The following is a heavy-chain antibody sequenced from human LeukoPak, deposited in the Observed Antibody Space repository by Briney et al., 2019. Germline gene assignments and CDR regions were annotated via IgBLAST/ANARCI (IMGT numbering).Heavy chain of an antibody. D-gene: IGHD1-26*01. Sequence: GGSLRLSCAGSGFTFDDYGMSWVRQAPGKGLEWVSGINWNGGSIGYADSVEGRFTISRDNAKNSLYLQMNSLRAEDTAFYYCASGGIYYGAAFEFWGQGTLVTVSS. CDR1: GFTFDDYG. V-gene: IGHV3-20*04. J-gene: IGHJ4*02. CDR2: INWNGGSI. CDR3: ASGGIYYGAAFEF.